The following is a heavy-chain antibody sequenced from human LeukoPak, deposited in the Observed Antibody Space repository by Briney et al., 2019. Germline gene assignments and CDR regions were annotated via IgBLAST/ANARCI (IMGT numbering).Heavy chain of an antibody. D-gene: IGHD5-24*01. CDR3: ARTGYGYI. CDR1: GGSISSGSYY. Sequence: SETLSLTCTVSGGSISSGSYYWSWIRQPAGKGLEWIGRIYTSGSTNYNPSLKSRVTISVDTSKNQFSLKLSSVTAADTAVYYCARTGYGYIWGQGTLVTVSS. V-gene: IGHV4-61*02. CDR2: IYTSGST. J-gene: IGHJ4*02.